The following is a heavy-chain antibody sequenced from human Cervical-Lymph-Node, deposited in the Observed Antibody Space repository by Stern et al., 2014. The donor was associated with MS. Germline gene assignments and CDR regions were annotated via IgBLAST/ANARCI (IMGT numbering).Heavy chain of an antibody. D-gene: IGHD3-10*01. CDR3: AREGSVTNALDI. V-gene: IGHV1-2*06. J-gene: IGHJ3*02. CDR2: INTHKAGT. CDR1: GYTFTDYY. Sequence: VQLVESGAEVKNPGASVRVSCKASGYTFTDYYFHWVRQSSGKGLQWMGRINTHKAGTDYAQKFQGRVTITRDRSINTAYMHLSSLTSDDAAVYYCAREGSVTNALDIWGQGTMVAVSS.